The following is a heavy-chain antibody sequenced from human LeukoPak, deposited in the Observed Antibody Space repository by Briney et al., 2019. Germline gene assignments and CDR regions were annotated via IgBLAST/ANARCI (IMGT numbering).Heavy chain of an antibody. Sequence: GGSLRLSCAASGFTFSSYSMNWVRQAPGKGLEWVSSISSSSSYIYYADSVKGRFTISRDNAKNSLYLQMNSLRAEDTAVYYCARDITIFGVLNWGQGTLVTISS. CDR3: ARDITIFGVLN. CDR1: GFTFSSYS. CDR2: ISSSSSYI. D-gene: IGHD3-3*01. V-gene: IGHV3-21*01. J-gene: IGHJ4*02.